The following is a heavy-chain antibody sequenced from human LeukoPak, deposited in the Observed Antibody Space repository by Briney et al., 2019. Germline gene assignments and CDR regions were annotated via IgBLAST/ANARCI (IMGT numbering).Heavy chain of an antibody. J-gene: IGHJ4*02. D-gene: IGHD3-10*01. CDR2: ISWNSGSI. V-gene: IGHV3-9*01. Sequence: GRSLRLSWAASGFTFDDYAMHWVRQAPGKGLEWVSGISWNSGSIGYADSVKGRFTISRDNAKNSLYLQMNSLRAEDTALYYCAKDWKYYGSGSYYQPTYFDYWGQGTLVTVSS. CDR1: GFTFDDYA. CDR3: AKDWKYYGSGSYYQPTYFDY.